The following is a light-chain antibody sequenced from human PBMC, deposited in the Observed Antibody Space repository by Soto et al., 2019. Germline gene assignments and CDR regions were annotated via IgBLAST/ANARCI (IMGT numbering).Light chain of an antibody. CDR2: AVS. CDR3: QQYNSWLGT. Sequence: DIQMTQSPSSLSASAGDRVTITCRASHDINHFLAWYQQKEGTVPKLLIYAVSTLQPEVPSRFSGSGSGTDFTLTISSLQSEDFAVYYCQQYNSWLGTFGPGTKVDI. J-gene: IGKJ3*01. V-gene: IGKV1-27*01. CDR1: HDINHF.